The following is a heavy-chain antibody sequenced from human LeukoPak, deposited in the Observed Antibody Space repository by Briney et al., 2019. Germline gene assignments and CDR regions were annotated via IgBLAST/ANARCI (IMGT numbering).Heavy chain of an antibody. J-gene: IGHJ4*02. D-gene: IGHD6-19*01. CDR2: IYSGGAT. CDR3: AKIAVAYFDY. Sequence: GGSLRLSWAASGFTVSSSNMGWVRQAPGKGLEWVSVIYSGGATYYPDSVKGRFIISRDLSKNTLFLQMNDLRAEDTAVYYCAKIAVAYFDYWGQGTLVTVSS. CDR1: GFTVSSSN. V-gene: IGHV3-66*01.